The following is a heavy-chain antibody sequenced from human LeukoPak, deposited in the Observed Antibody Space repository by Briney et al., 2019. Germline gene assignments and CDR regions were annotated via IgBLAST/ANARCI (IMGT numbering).Heavy chain of an antibody. D-gene: IGHD2-8*01. CDR3: ARDLLGYCTNGICYDKSNWFDP. J-gene: IGHJ5*02. V-gene: IGHV3-21*01. CDR2: ITGSNSDI. Sequence: GVSLRLSCAASAFTFSNFGMNWVRQAPGKGLEWVSSITGSNSDIYYADSVKGRFTISRDNAKNSLYLQMNSLRVEDTAVYYCARDLLGYCTNGICYDKSNWFDPWGQGTLVTVSS. CDR1: AFTFSNFG.